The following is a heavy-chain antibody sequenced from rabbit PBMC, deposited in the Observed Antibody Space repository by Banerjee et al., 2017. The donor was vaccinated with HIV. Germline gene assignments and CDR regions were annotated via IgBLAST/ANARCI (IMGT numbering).Heavy chain of an antibody. CDR2: INGGTSGNT. J-gene: IGHJ4*02. CDR1: GFSFSVSYY. D-gene: IGHD2-1*01. Sequence: QSLEESGGDLVKPGASLTLTCTAFGFSFSVSYYMCWVRQAPGKGLEWIACINGGTSGNTWYASWAKGRLTISKTSATTVTLQMTSLTAADTATYFCARDWILTDNGDLTNNTWGQGTLVTVS. V-gene: IGHV1S40*01. CDR3: ARDWILTDNGDLTNNT.